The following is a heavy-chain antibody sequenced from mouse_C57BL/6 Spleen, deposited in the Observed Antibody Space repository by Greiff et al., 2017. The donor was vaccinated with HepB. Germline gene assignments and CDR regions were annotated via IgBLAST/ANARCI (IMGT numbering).Heavy chain of an antibody. CDR2: INPSSGYT. V-gene: IGHV1-7*01. CDR3: AREGDAMDY. CDR1: GYTFTSYW. J-gene: IGHJ4*01. Sequence: QVHVKQSGAELAKPGASVKLSCKASGYTFTSYWMHWVKQRPGQGLEWIGYINPSSGYTKYNQKFKDKATLTADKSSRTAYMQLSSLTYEDSAVYYCAREGDAMDYWGQGTSVTVSS.